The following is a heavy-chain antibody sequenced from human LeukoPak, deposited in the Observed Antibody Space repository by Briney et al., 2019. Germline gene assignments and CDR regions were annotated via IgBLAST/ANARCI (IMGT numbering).Heavy chain of an antibody. CDR3: ARGPYSYDSSGAFDI. Sequence: SETLSLTCTVSGGSISSSSYYWGWIRQPPGKGLEWIGTIFYSGSTYYNPSLKSRVTISVDTSKNQFSLKLSSVTAADTAVYFCARGPYSYDSSGAFDIWGQGTMVTVSS. CDR2: IFYSGST. D-gene: IGHD3-22*01. J-gene: IGHJ3*02. CDR1: GGSISSSSYY. V-gene: IGHV4-39*07.